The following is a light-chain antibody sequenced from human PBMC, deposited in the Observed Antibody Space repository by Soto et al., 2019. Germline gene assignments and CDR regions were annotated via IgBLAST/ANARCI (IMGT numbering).Light chain of an antibody. Sequence: QSVLTQPPSVSGAPGQRVAISCTGSSSNSGAGYDVHWYQQLPGTAPKLLIYGNSNRPSGVPDRFSGSKSGTSASLAITGLQAEDEADYYCQSYDSSLSGSNVFGGGAKLTVL. CDR1: SSNSGAGYD. CDR3: QSYDSSLSGSNV. J-gene: IGLJ2*01. CDR2: GNS. V-gene: IGLV1-40*01.